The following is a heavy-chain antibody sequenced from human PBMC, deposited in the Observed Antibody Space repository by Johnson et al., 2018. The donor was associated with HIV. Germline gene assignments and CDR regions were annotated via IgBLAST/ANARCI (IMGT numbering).Heavy chain of an antibody. CDR2: ISWNSGTI. Sequence: VQLVESGGGLVQPGRSLRLSCAASGFTFDDYAMHWVRQPPGKGLEWVSGISWNSGTIGYADSVKGRFIISRDNAKNSLFLQMNSLRAEDTALYYCAKDLINSGIDPQAFDIWGQGTMVSVSS. CDR3: AKDLINSGIDPQAFDI. CDR1: GFTFDDYA. J-gene: IGHJ3*02. D-gene: IGHD1-26*01. V-gene: IGHV3-9*01.